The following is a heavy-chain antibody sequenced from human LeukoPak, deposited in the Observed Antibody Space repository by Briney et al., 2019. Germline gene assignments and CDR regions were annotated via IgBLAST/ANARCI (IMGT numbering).Heavy chain of an antibody. CDR1: GGSISSGGYY. CDR3: ARVRGITMIVVVISTIPVGYFDL. V-gene: IGHV4-31*03. Sequence: SQTLSLTCTVSGGSISSGGYYWSWIRQHPGKGLEWNGYIYYSGSTYYNPSLKSRVTISVDTSKNQFSLKLSSVTAADTAVYYCARVRGITMIVVVISTIPVGYFDLWGRGTLVTVSS. J-gene: IGHJ2*01. D-gene: IGHD3-22*01. CDR2: IYYSGST.